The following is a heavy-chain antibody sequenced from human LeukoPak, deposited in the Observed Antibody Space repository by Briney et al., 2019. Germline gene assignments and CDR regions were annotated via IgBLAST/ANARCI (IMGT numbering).Heavy chain of an antibody. CDR3: ARHRSCDY. CDR2: ITRDTSYI. V-gene: IGHV3-21*01. J-gene: IGHJ4*02. Sequence: GGSLRLSCAASGFTFSSYTMNTGGQAPGKGLEWVSSITRDTSYIYYADSVMGRFTISRDNAKNSLYLQMSSLRAEDTAVYYCARHRSCDYWGQGTLVTVSS. CDR1: GFTFSSYT.